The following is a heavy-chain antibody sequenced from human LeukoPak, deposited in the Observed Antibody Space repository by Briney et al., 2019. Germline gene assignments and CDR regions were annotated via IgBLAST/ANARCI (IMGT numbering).Heavy chain of an antibody. CDR1: GGSISSSSYY. Sequence: PSETLSLTCTVSGGSISSSSYYWGWIRQPPGKGLEWIGSIYSSGSTNYNPSLKSRVTISLDTSKNQFSLKLNSVTTTDSAVYYCARVSAAGGTRLFDYWGQGTLVTVSS. V-gene: IGHV4-39*07. J-gene: IGHJ4*02. CDR3: ARVSAAGGTRLFDY. CDR2: IYSSGST. D-gene: IGHD6-13*01.